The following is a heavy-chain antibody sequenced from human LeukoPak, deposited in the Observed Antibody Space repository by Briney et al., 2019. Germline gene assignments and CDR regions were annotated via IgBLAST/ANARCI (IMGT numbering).Heavy chain of an antibody. CDR2: IVVGSGNT. J-gene: IGHJ6*02. CDR3: AAVSRENDFWSGYPYGMDV. Sequence: ASVKVSCKASGFTFTSSAMQWVRQARGQRLEWIGWIVVGSGNTNYAQKFQERVTITRDMSTSTAYMGLSSLRSGDTAVYYCAAVSRENDFWSGYPYGMDVWGQGTTVTVSS. CDR1: GFTFTSSA. V-gene: IGHV1-58*02. D-gene: IGHD3-3*01.